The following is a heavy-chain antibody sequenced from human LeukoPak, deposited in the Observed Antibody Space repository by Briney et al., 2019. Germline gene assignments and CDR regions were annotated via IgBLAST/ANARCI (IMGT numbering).Heavy chain of an antibody. CDR2: IRGRGSNT. V-gene: IGHV3-23*01. J-gene: IGHJ5*02. CDR1: GFTFSTYA. CDR3: AKDPYSSSWYSRDWFDP. D-gene: IGHD6-13*01. Sequence: GGSLRLSCAASGFTFSTYAMSWVRQAPGKGLEWVAAIRGRGSNTYYADSVKGRFTISRDNSKNTTYPQMNSLRAEDRPVYCCAKDPYSSSWYSRDWFDPWGRGTLVTVPS.